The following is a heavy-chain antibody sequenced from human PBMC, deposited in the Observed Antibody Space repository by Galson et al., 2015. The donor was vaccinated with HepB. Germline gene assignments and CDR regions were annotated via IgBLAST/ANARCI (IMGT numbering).Heavy chain of an antibody. J-gene: IGHJ4*02. CDR1: GFTFSSYG. D-gene: IGHD1-26*01. V-gene: IGHV3-33*01. CDR2: IWYDGSNK. Sequence: SLRVSCAASGFTFSSYGMHWVRQAPGKGLEWVAVIWYDGSNKYYADSVKGRFTISRDNSKNTLYLQMNSLRAEDTAVYYCARDRGAYYFDYWGQGTLVTVSS. CDR3: ARDRGAYYFDY.